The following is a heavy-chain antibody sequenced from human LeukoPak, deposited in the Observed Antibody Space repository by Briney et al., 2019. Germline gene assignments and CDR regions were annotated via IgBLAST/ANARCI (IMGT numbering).Heavy chain of an antibody. J-gene: IGHJ5*02. CDR1: GGSISSYY. Sequence: SETLSLTCTVSGGSISSYYWSWIRQPAGKGLEWIGRIYTSGSTNYNPSLKSRVTMSVDTSKNQFSLKLSSVTAADTAVYYCARNKGDFWSGSNWFDPWGQGTLVTVSS. D-gene: IGHD3-3*01. CDR2: IYTSGST. V-gene: IGHV4-4*07. CDR3: ARNKGDFWSGSNWFDP.